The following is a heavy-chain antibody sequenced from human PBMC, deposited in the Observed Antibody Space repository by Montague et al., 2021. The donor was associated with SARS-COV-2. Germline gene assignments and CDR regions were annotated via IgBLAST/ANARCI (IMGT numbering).Heavy chain of an antibody. Sequence: TLSLTCTVSGDSISSGYFYWGWIRQPPGRGLEWIGYIYYSGSTYYNPSLKSRVTISVDTSENQFSLKLSSVTAADTAVYYCARAFDWLSITRYWYFDLWGRGTLVTVSS. V-gene: IGHV4-30-4*08. CDR1: GDSISSGYFY. D-gene: IGHD3-9*01. J-gene: IGHJ2*01. CDR3: ARAFDWLSITRYWYFDL. CDR2: IYYSGST.